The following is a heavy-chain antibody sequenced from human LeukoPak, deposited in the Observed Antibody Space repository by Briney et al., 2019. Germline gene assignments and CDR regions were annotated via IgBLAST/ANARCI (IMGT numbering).Heavy chain of an antibody. CDR2: ISGSGSST. Sequence: GGSLRLSCAASGFTFNSYAMSWVRQAPGKGLEWVSAISGSGSSTYYADSGKGRFTISRDNSKNTLYLQMNSLRAEDTAVYYCARGGYSSGWETFDYWGQGTLVTVSS. J-gene: IGHJ4*02. D-gene: IGHD6-19*01. CDR1: GFTFNSYA. CDR3: ARGGYSSGWETFDY. V-gene: IGHV3-23*01.